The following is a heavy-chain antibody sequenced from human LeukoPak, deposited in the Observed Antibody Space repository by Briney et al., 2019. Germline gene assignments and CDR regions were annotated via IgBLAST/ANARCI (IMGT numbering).Heavy chain of an antibody. CDR1: GGSFSGYY. CDR2: INHSGST. Sequence: SETLSLTCAVYGGSFSGYYWSWIRQPPGKGLEWIGEINHSGSTNYNPSLKSRVTISVDTSKNQFSLKLSPVTAADTAVYYCARERYYDILTGYHYYMDVWGKGTTVTVSS. D-gene: IGHD3-9*01. CDR3: ARERYYDILTGYHYYMDV. V-gene: IGHV4-34*01. J-gene: IGHJ6*03.